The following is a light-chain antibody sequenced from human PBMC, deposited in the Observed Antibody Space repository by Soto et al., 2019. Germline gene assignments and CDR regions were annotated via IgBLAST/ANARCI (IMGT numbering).Light chain of an antibody. J-gene: IGKJ2*01. CDR2: GAS. CDR1: QSLTTRY. CDR3: QQYASSVVYT. V-gene: IGKV3-20*01. Sequence: IVLTQSPGTLSLSPGETATLSCRASQSLTTRYLAWYQQKPGQAPRLLIYGASNRATGTPDRFSGSGSGTDFSLTISSLEPEDFAVYFCQQYASSVVYTFGQGTKLEIK.